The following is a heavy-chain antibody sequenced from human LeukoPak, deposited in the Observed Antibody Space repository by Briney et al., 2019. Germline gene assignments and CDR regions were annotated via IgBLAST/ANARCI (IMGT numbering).Heavy chain of an antibody. Sequence: GGSLRLSCAASGFTFSSYWMSWVRQAPGEGLEWVANIKPDGSDKSYMDSVKGRFTISRDNAKDSLYLQMNSLRAEDTAVYYCARGGASPDYWGQGTLVTVSS. J-gene: IGHJ4*02. CDR1: GFTFSSYW. CDR2: IKPDGSDK. D-gene: IGHD1-26*01. CDR3: ARGGASPDY. V-gene: IGHV3-7*05.